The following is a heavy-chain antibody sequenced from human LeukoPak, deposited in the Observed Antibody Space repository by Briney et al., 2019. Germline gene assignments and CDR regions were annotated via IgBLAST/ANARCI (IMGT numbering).Heavy chain of an antibody. CDR1: GGFISSDY. V-gene: IGHV4-4*07. CDR3: VRGSAAAGLRFDY. CDR2: IYTSGIT. J-gene: IGHJ4*02. Sequence: SQTLSLTCSVSGGFISSDYWSWIRQPAGKGLEWIGRIYTSGITNYNPSLKSRVSMSEDTSKNQFSLKLKSVTAADTAVYYCVRGSAAAGLRFDYWGQGTLVTVSS. D-gene: IGHD6-13*01.